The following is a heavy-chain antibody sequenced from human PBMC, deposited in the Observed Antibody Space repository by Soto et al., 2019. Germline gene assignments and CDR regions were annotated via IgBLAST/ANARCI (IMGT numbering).Heavy chain of an antibody. CDR3: ARDSRGSEYVPIPSFFDH. D-gene: IGHD3-22*01. CDR1: GFAFSSYA. V-gene: IGHV3-30-3*01. J-gene: IGHJ4*02. CDR2: ISFDGSNQ. Sequence: GGSLRLSCAASGFAFSSYAMHWVRQAPGRGLEWVAVISFDGSNQFYADSVRGRFTISRDTSKSTLYLQLNSLRAEDTAIFYCARDSRGSEYVPIPSFFDHWGQGTQVTVSS.